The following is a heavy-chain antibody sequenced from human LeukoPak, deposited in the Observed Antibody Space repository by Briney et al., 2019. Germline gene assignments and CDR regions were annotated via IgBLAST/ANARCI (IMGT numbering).Heavy chain of an antibody. V-gene: IGHV4-34*01. CDR2: INHSGST. CDR3: ARLYVSKYQLLYWKDY. Sequence: SETLSLTCAVYGGSFSGYYWSWIRQPPGKGLEWIGEINHSGSTNYNPSLKSRVTISVDTSKNQFSLKLSSVTAADTAVYYCARLYVSKYQLLYWKDYWGQGTLVTVSS. D-gene: IGHD2-2*02. CDR1: GGSFSGYY. J-gene: IGHJ4*02.